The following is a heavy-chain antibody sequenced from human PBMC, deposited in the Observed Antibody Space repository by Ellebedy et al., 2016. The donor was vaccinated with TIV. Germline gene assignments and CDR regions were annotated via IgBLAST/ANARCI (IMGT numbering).Heavy chain of an antibody. CDR1: GSTFTTFA. Sequence: GESLKISCAASGSTFTTFAMTWVRQAPGKGLEWVAYIRKSSDDIFYADSVKGRFTISRDNAKSSLYLQINSLRVEDTAVYFCSGTSYCRGTSCPIEYWGLGTTVTVSS. CDR3: SGTSYCRGTSCPIEY. CDR2: IRKSSDDI. J-gene: IGHJ4*02. V-gene: IGHV3-21*05. D-gene: IGHD2-2*01.